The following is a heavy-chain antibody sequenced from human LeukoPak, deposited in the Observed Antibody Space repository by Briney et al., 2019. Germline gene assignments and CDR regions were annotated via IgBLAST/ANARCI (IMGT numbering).Heavy chain of an antibody. CDR3: ARSIAEAEPASDS. D-gene: IGHD6-13*01. CDR1: GYTFSAYY. V-gene: IGHV1-2*02. CDR2: SNPNSGGT. J-gene: IGHJ4*02. Sequence: GASVKVSCKASGYTFSAYYMHWVRQAPGQGLDGMGWSNPNSGGTKYAQKFQGRVTLTRDTSIGTAYMELSRLRSDDTAVYYCARSIAEAEPASDSWGQGTLVTVSS.